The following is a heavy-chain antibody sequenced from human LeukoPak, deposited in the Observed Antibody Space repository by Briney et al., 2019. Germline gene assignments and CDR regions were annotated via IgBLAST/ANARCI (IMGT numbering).Heavy chain of an antibody. Sequence: GASVKVSCNTSGYRFSTYGLSWVRQAPGQGLEWLGWIRGYDGDTNYAQKFKGRITVSRDTSTSTTYMELRSLRSDDTAVYYCALGDILTGYWAEYFAYWGQGTLVTVSS. J-gene: IGHJ4*02. CDR3: ALGDILTGYWAEYFAY. V-gene: IGHV1-18*04. D-gene: IGHD3-9*01. CDR1: GYRFSTYG. CDR2: IRGYDGDT.